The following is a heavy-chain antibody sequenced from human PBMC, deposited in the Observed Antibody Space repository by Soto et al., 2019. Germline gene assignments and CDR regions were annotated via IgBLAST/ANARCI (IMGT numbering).Heavy chain of an antibody. J-gene: IGHJ4*02. V-gene: IGHV4-31*03. CDR2: ISHSGST. CDR3: AREYTYGSNFFDC. D-gene: IGHD3-10*01. Sequence: QVQLQESGPGLVKPSQTLSLTCTVSGGSISSAAYYWSWIRQHPGKVLEWIGYISHSGSTYYNPSLKSRDIISVDTSKNQFSLSLTSVTAASTAVYYCAREYTYGSNFFDCWGQGALVTVSS. CDR1: GGSISSAAYY.